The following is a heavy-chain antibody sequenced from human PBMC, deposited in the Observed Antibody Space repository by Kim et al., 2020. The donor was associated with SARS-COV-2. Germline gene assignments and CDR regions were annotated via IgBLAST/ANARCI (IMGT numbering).Heavy chain of an antibody. V-gene: IGHV1-69*04. CDR1: GGTFSSYG. J-gene: IGHJ4*02. D-gene: IGHD4-17*01. Sequence: SVKVSCKTSGGTFSSYGISWVRQAPGQGLEWMGRIIPTFGKVNYAQKFQGRVTITADKSTTTAHMELNSLKSADTAVYYCARDSLADYGALDYWGQGTLVTVSS. CDR2: IIPTFGKV. CDR3: ARDSLADYGALDY.